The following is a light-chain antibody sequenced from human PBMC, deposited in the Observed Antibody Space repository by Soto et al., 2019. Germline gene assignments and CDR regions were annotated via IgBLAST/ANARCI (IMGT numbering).Light chain of an antibody. CDR2: GAS. CDR1: QSVSSQ. Sequence: EVVLTQSGASRSLSTAERDSLSCRASQSVSSQLAWYQQKPGQAPRLLIYGASSRATGIPDRFSGSGSGTDFTLTISRLEPEDFAVYYCQQYGRSPWTFGQGTKVDIK. CDR3: QQYGRSPWT. V-gene: IGKV3-20*01. J-gene: IGKJ1*01.